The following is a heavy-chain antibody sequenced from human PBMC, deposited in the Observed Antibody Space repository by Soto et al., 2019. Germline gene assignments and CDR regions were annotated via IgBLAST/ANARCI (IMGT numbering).Heavy chain of an antibody. CDR2: INPSAGST. D-gene: IGHD4-17*01. J-gene: IGHJ6*02. CDR1: GYTFTNYY. CDR3: ARELTALTVTFPSYYYYGMDV. Sequence: QVRLVQSGAEVKKPGASVKVSCKASGYTFTNYYMHWVRQAPGQGLEWMGIINPSAGSTSYAQKFQDRVTMTKGTSTSTVYMELSSLRSEDTAVYFCARELTALTVTFPSYYYYGMDVWGQGTTVTVSS. V-gene: IGHV1-46*01.